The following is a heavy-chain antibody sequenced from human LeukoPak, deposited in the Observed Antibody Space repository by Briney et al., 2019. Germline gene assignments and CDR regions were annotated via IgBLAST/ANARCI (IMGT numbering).Heavy chain of an antibody. V-gene: IGHV1-2*02. CDR2: INPYSGDT. CDR3: ARASVENGLRIDDY. Sequence: ASVKVSCKAFGYTFTYYYMHWVRQAPGQGLEWMGWINPYSGDTNYAGKFQGRVTMTRDTSITTAYMDLSWLKSDDSAVYYCARASVENGLRIDDYWGQGTLVTVSS. CDR1: GYTFTYYY. J-gene: IGHJ4*02.